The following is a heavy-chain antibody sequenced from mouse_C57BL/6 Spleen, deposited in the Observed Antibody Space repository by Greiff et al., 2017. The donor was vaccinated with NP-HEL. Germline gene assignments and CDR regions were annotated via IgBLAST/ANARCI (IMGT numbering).Heavy chain of an antibody. CDR2: IDPETGGT. Sequence: QVQLQQSGAELVRPGASVTLSCKASGYTFTDYEMHWVKQTPVHGLEWIGAIDPETGGTAYNQKFKGKAILTADKSSSTAYMELRSLTSEDSAVYYCTKGSSGAAMDYWGQGTSVTVSS. J-gene: IGHJ4*01. CDR3: TKGSSGAAMDY. V-gene: IGHV1-15*01. CDR1: GYTFTDYE. D-gene: IGHD3-2*02.